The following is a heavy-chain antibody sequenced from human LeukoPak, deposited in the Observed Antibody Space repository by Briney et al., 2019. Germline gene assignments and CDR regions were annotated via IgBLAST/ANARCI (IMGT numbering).Heavy chain of an antibody. D-gene: IGHD3-3*01. Sequence: PSETLSLTCTVSGGSLSSYYWSWIRQPPGKGLEWIGYIYYSGSTNYNPSLKSRVTISVDTSKNQFSLKLSSVTAADTAVYYCARGGVTIFGVITKVAFDYWGQGTLVTVSS. CDR1: GGSLSSYY. CDR3: ARGGVTIFGVITKVAFDY. J-gene: IGHJ4*02. CDR2: IYYSGST. V-gene: IGHV4-59*12.